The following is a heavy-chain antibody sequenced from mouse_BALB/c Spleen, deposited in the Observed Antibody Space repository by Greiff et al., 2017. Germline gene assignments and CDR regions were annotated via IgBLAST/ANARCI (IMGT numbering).Heavy chain of an antibody. Sequence: VQLQQSAAELARPGASVKMSCKASGYTFTSYTMHWVKQRPGQGLEWIGYINPSSGYTEYNQKFKDKTTLTADKSSSTAYMQLSSLTSEDSAVYYCGYGYDGLDYWGQGTTLTVSS. D-gene: IGHD2-2*01. V-gene: IGHV1-4*02. CDR2: INPSSGYT. J-gene: IGHJ2*01. CDR3: GYGYDGLDY. CDR1: GYTFTSYT.